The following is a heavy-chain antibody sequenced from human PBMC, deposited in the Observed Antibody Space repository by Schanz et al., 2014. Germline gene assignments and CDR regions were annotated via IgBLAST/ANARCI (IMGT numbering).Heavy chain of an antibody. J-gene: IGHJ4*02. CDR3: ARSAGRDFCSGDYTRFDY. CDR1: GYTFTSYG. D-gene: IGHD3-3*01. CDR2: ISAYNGNT. V-gene: IGHV1-18*01. Sequence: QVQLVQSGAEVKKPGASVRVSCKASGYTFTSYGISWVRQAPGQGLEWMGWISAYNGNTKYPQKLQARVTMTTVTSTSTAYMDLRSLRSDDTAVDYSARSAGRDFCSGDYTRFDYWGQGTLVTVSS.